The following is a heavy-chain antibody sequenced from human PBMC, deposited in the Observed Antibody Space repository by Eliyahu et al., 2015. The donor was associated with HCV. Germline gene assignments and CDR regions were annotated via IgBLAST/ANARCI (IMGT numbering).Heavy chain of an antibody. Sequence: LVQSGTEVKKPGASVKVSCKASGYTFTTYSVTWVRQARGQGLEWMGWISSYNGFTNYVQKLQGRVTMTADTSTSTAYMELRSLRSDDTAVYYCARVRGYGNNYFDYWGQGTLVTVSS. J-gene: IGHJ4*02. CDR3: ARVRGYGNNYFDY. CDR2: ISSYNGFT. D-gene: IGHD3-22*01. V-gene: IGHV1-18*04. CDR1: GYTFTTYS.